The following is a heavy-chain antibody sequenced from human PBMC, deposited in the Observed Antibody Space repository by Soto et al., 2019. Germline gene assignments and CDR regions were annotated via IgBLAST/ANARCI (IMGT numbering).Heavy chain of an antibody. CDR3: ARSLWFGELH. Sequence: QITLKESGPTLVKPTQTLTLTCSFSGFSLSTTGVGVGWIRQSPGKALEWLAIIYWDNDKRYSPSLKSRVTITKDTSKNPVVPTVTNMDPVDTGTYYCARSLWFGELHWGQGALVTVSS. D-gene: IGHD3-10*01. V-gene: IGHV2-5*02. CDR1: GFSLSTTGVG. J-gene: IGHJ4*02. CDR2: IYWDNDK.